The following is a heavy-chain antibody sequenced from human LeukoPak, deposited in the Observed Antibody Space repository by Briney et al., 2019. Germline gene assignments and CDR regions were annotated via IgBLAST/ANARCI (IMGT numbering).Heavy chain of an antibody. CDR1: EFTFSSYG. D-gene: IGHD4-17*01. CDR2: ISGSGGST. V-gene: IGHV3-23*01. J-gene: IGHJ3*02. Sequence: PGGSLRLPCAASEFTFSSYGMSWVRQAPGRGLEWVSSISGSGGSTQYADSVQGRFAISRDNSKNVLYLQMNSLRAEDTAVYFCARDPNGDYIGTFDMWGRGTMVSVSS. CDR3: ARDPNGDYIGTFDM.